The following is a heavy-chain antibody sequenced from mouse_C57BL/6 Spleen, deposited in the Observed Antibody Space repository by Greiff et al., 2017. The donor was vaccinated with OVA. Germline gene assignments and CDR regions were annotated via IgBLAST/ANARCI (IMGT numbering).Heavy chain of an antibody. J-gene: IGHJ2*01. D-gene: IGHD1-1*01. CDR2: INPNYGTT. V-gene: IGHV1-39*01. CDR1: GYSFADYN. CDR3: AREDYYGSSHPYYFDY. Sequence: EVKLVESGPELVKPGASVKISCKASGYSFADYNMNWVKQSNGKSLEWIGVINPNYGTTSYNQKFKGKATLTVDQSSSTAYMQLNSLTSEDSAVYYCAREDYYGSSHPYYFDYWGQGTTLTVSS.